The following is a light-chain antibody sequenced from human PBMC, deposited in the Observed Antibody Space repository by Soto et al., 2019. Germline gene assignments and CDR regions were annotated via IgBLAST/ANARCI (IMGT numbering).Light chain of an antibody. CDR3: SSYTSISTYV. CDR2: DVT. CDR1: SSDVGGYNF. J-gene: IGLJ1*01. V-gene: IGLV2-14*01. Sequence: VPTQPAPLSGSPGQSITFSCSGTSSDVGGYNFVSWYQQHPDKAPKLMIYDVTNRPSGVSNRLSGSKSGNTASLTISGLQAEDEADYYCSSYTSISTYVFGTGTKVTGL.